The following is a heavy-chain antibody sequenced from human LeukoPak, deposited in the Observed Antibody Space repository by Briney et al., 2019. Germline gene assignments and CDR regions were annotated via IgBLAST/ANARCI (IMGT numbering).Heavy chain of an antibody. V-gene: IGHV3-23*01. D-gene: IGHD2-21*01. CDR3: AKGAAIDH. CDR1: GFTFSSYW. J-gene: IGHJ4*02. CDR2: VTGPGDTT. Sequence: PAGSLRLSCAASGFTFSSYWMSWVRQAPGKGLEWVAAVTGPGDTTYYADSVKGRFIISGDSFKDILYLQMNRLGAEDTALYYCAKGAAIDHWGQGTLVTVSS.